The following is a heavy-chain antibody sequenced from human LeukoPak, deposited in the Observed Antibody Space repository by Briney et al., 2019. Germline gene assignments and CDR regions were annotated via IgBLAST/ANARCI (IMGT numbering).Heavy chain of an antibody. CDR1: GFTFSSYW. CDR2: INSDGRST. D-gene: IGHD7-27*01. J-gene: IGHJ4*02. V-gene: IGHV3-74*01. Sequence: GGSLRLSCAASGFTFSSYWMHWVRQAPGKGLVWVSRINSDGRSTSHADPVKDRFTISRDNAKNTLYLQMNSLRAEDTAVYYCARETNWGPDHWGQGTLVTVSS. CDR3: ARETNWGPDH.